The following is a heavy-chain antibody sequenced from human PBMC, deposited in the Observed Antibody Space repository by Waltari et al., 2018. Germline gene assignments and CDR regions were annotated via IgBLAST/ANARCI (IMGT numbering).Heavy chain of an antibody. CDR1: GYSFTSYW. Sequence: EVQLVQSGAEVKKPGESLKISCKGSGYSFTSYWIEWVRQTPGKGLEWMGIIYPGDSDTRYSPSFQGQVTISADKSISTAYLQWSSLKASDTAMYYCARQDYGDYEGSAFDIWGQGTMVTVSS. D-gene: IGHD4-17*01. V-gene: IGHV5-51*01. J-gene: IGHJ3*02. CDR2: IYPGDSDT. CDR3: ARQDYGDYEGSAFDI.